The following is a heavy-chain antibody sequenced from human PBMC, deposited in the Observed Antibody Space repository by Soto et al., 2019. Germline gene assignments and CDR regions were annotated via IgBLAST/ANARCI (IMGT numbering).Heavy chain of an antibody. CDR1: GFTFSSYS. J-gene: IGHJ4*02. D-gene: IGHD5-12*01. CDR2: ISSSSSTI. V-gene: IGHV3-48*01. CDR3: ARAEDSGYDYALYYFDY. Sequence: GGSLRLSCAASGFTFSSYSMNWVRQAPGKGLEWVSYISSSSSTIYYADSVKGRFTISRDNAKNSLYLQMNSLRAEDTAVYYCARAEDSGYDYALYYFDYWGQGTLVTVSS.